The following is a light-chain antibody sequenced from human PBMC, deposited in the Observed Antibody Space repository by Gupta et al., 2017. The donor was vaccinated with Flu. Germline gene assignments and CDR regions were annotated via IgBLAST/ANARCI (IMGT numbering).Light chain of an antibody. V-gene: IGKV3-20*01. CDR2: ATS. Sequence: VLTQSPGTLSLSPGERATVSCRVSQSVSNSYLSWYQQKAGQAPRLLIFATSARATDIPARFSGSVCGKELTLTISRREQEDFAVYNCKRDSGSSTWTFGQGTRVDLK. CDR1: QSVSNSY. CDR3: KRDSGSSTWT. J-gene: IGKJ1*01.